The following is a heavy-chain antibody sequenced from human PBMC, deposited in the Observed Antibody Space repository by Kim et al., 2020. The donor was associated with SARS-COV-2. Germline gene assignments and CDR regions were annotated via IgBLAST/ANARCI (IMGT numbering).Heavy chain of an antibody. V-gene: IGHV3-9*01. Sequence: GGSLRLSCAASGFTFDDYAMHWVRQAPGKGLEWVSGISWNSGSIGYADSVKGRFTISRDNAKNSLYLQMNSLRAEDTALYYCAKDKEVGLRLGELWEGGMDVWGQGTTVTVSS. D-gene: IGHD3-16*01. CDR1: GFTFDDYA. J-gene: IGHJ6*02. CDR3: AKDKEVGLRLGELWEGGMDV. CDR2: ISWNSGSI.